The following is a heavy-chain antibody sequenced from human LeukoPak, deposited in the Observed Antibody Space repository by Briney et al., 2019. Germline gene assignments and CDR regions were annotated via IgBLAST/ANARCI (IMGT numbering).Heavy chain of an antibody. CDR2: IWYDGSRE. V-gene: IGHV3-33*01. D-gene: IGHD7-27*01. CDR3: ARDRGDFYYMDV. Sequence: GGSLRPSCAASGFPFSSYGMHWVRQAPGQGLERVAFIWYDGSREYYEDSVKGRFTISRDNSKNTLYLQLNSLRAEDAAVYYCARDRGDFYYMDVWGTGTTVTVSS. J-gene: IGHJ6*03. CDR1: GFPFSSYG.